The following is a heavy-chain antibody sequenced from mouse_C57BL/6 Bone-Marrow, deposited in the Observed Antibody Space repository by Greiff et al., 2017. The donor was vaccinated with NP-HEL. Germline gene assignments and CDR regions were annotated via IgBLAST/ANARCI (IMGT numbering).Heavy chain of an antibody. V-gene: IGHV1-19*01. CDR1: GYTFTDYY. CDR3: ARRGTAQATLVRYYFDY. CDR2: INPYNGGT. D-gene: IGHD3-2*02. Sequence: EVKLQQSGPVLVKPGASVKMSCKASGYTFTDYYMNWVKQSHGKSLEWIGVINPYNGGTSYNQKFKGKATLTVDKSSSTAYMELNSLTSEDSAVYYCARRGTAQATLVRYYFDYWGQGTTLTVSS. J-gene: IGHJ2*01.